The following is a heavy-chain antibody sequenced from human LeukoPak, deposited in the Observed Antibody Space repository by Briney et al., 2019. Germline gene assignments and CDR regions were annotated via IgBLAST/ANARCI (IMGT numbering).Heavy chain of an antibody. D-gene: IGHD5-12*01. V-gene: IGHV3-30*18. Sequence: QTGGSLRLSCAASGFTFSSYSMHWVRQAPGKGLEWVAVISYDGSNKYYADSVKGRFTISRDNSKNTLYLQMNSLRAEDTAVYYCANFRRGYGPPNWGQGTLVTVSS. J-gene: IGHJ4*02. CDR2: ISYDGSNK. CDR3: ANFRRGYGPPN. CDR1: GFTFSSYS.